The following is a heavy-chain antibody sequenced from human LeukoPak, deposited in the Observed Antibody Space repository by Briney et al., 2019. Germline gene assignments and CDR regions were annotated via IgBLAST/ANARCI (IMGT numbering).Heavy chain of an antibody. Sequence: PSETLSLTCTVSGGSVSSGSYYWSWIRQPPGKGLEWIGYIYYSGSTNYNPSLKSRVTISVDTSKNQFSLKLSSVTAADTAVYYCARGPAGYSYGHFGYWGQGTLVTVSS. D-gene: IGHD5-18*01. CDR2: IYYSGST. V-gene: IGHV4-61*01. CDR3: ARGPAGYSYGHFGY. J-gene: IGHJ4*02. CDR1: GGSVSSGSYY.